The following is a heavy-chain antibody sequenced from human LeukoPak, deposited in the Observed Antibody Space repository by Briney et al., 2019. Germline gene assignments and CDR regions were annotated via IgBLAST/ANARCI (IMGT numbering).Heavy chain of an antibody. D-gene: IGHD1-26*01. J-gene: IGHJ4*02. V-gene: IGHV3-74*01. Sequence: GGSPRLSCAASGFTFSNYWMHWVRQAPGKGLVWVSHINGDGSSTSYADSVKGRFTISRDNAKNTLYLQMSSLRADDTAVYYCARDRSVGAVDYWGQGTLVTVSS. CDR1: GFTFSNYW. CDR2: INGDGSST. CDR3: ARDRSVGAVDY.